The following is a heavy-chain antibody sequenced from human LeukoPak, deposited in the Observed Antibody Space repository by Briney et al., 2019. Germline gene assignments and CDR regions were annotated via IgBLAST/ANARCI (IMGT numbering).Heavy chain of an antibody. D-gene: IGHD1-1*01. J-gene: IGHJ4*02. Sequence: GESLKISCKGSGYNFTTYWIGWVRQMPGKGLEWMGIVYPGDSDTRYSPSFQGQVTISADKSISTAYLQWSSLKASDTAMYYCARHKGMANALDCFDYWGQGTLVTVSS. V-gene: IGHV5-51*01. CDR1: GYNFTTYW. CDR3: ARHKGMANALDCFDY. CDR2: VYPGDSDT.